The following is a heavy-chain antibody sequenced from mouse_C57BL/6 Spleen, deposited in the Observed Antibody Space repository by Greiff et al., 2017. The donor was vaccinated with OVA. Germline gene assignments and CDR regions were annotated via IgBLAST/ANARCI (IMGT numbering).Heavy chain of an antibody. V-gene: IGHV1-80*01. D-gene: IGHD3-2*02. Sequence: VQLQESGAELVKPGASVKISCKASGYAFSSYWMNWVKQRPGTGLEWIGQIYPGDGDTNYNGKFKGKATLTADKSSSTAYMQLSSLTSEDSAVYFCARSAAQAGFAYWGQGTLVTVSA. CDR3: ARSAAQAGFAY. J-gene: IGHJ3*01. CDR1: GYAFSSYW. CDR2: IYPGDGDT.